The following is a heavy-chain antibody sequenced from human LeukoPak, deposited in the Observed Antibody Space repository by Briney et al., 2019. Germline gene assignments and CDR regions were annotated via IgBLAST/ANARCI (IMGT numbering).Heavy chain of an antibody. J-gene: IGHJ4*02. CDR3: AKDGKGSNAYYYADH. V-gene: IGHV3-43*01. D-gene: IGHD3-22*01. CDR2: ISWDGVST. CDR1: GFTFDHYT. Sequence: GSLRLSCAASGFTFDHYTMHWVRQAPGKGLEWVSLISWDGVSTYYAGSVKGRFTISRDNRKNSVSLQMNSLRTEDTALYYCAKDGKGSNAYYYADHWGQGTLVTVSS.